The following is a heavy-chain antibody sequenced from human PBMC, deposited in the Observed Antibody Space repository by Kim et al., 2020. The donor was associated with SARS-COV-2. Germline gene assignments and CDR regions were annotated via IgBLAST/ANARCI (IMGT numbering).Heavy chain of an antibody. V-gene: IGHV3-21*01. D-gene: IGHD6-19*01. CDR3: ARDSSGWQDY. CDR1: GFTFSSYD. Sequence: GGSLRLSCAASGFTFSSYDMNWIRQAPGKGLEWVSSISSSGYYPYYADSVKGRFTISRDNAKNSVYLQMNSLRAEDTGVYYCARDSSGWQDYWGQGTLVT. J-gene: IGHJ4*01. CDR2: ISSSGYYP.